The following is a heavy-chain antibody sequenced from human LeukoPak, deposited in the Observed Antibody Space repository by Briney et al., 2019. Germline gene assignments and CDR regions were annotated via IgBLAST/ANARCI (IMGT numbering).Heavy chain of an antibody. CDR2: INPNSGGT. CDR1: GYTFTGYY. J-gene: IGHJ5*02. Sequence: GASVKVSCKASGYTFTGYYMHWVRQAPGQGLEWMGWINPNSGGTNYAQKFQGWVTMTRDTSISTAYMELSRLRSDDTAVYYCARDRRGIEVAGRPRWFDPWGQGTLVTVSS. D-gene: IGHD6-19*01. CDR3: ARDRRGIEVAGRPRWFDP. V-gene: IGHV1-2*04.